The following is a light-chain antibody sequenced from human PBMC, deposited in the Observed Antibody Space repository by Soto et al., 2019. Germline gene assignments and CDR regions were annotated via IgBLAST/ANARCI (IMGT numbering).Light chain of an antibody. J-gene: IGKJ3*01. Sequence: DIQMTQSPSTLSASVGDRVTITCRASQSISSWLAWYQQKPGKAPKLLIYKASTLESGVASMFSGSGSVTEFALTISSLQPDDFATYYFQQSFTFGPGTKVDIK. CDR2: KAS. CDR3: QQSFT. V-gene: IGKV1-5*03. CDR1: QSISSW.